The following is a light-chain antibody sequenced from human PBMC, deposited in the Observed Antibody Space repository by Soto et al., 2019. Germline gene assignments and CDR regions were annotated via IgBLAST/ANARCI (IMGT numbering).Light chain of an antibody. V-gene: IGKV1-8*01. J-gene: IGKJ1*01. CDR3: QHYNSYSEA. CDR2: AAS. Sequence: AIRMTQSPSSFSASTGDRVTITCRASQGISSYLAWYQQKPGKAPKLLIYAASTLQSGVPSRFSGSGSGTEFTLTISSLQPDDFATYYCQHYNSYSEAFGQGTKVHI. CDR1: QGISSY.